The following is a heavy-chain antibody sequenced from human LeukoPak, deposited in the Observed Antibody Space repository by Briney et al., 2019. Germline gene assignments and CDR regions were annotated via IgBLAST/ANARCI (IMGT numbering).Heavy chain of an antibody. J-gene: IGHJ5*02. CDR2: IRYDGSDK. D-gene: IGHD6-19*01. Sequence: GGSLRLSCAASGFTFSHYGTHWVRQAPGKGLEWVAYIRYDGSDKYYPDSVKGRFTISRDNSKNTLYLQMNSLRPEDTAVYYCAKNNSGCFDPWGQGTLVTVSS. V-gene: IGHV3-30*02. CDR1: GFTFSHYG. CDR3: AKNNSGCFDP.